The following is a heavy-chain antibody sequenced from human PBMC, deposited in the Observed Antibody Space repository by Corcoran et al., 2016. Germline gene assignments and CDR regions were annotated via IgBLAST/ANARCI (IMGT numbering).Heavy chain of an antibody. CDR1: GYTFTSYG. CDR3: ARVGTTVVTPGHYYYYGMDV. V-gene: IGHV1-18*01. D-gene: IGHD4-17*01. Sequence: QVQLVQSGAEVKKPGASVKVSCKASGYTFTSYGISWVRQAPGQGLEWMGWISAYNGNTNYAQKLQGRVTMTTDTSTSTAYMELRSLRSDDAAVYYCARVGTTVVTPGHYYYYGMDVGGQGTTVTVSS. J-gene: IGHJ6*02. CDR2: ISAYNGNT.